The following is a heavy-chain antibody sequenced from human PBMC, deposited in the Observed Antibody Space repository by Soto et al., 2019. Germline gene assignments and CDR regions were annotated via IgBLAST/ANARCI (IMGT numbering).Heavy chain of an antibody. CDR3: ARDMGGYPWDWFDP. CDR2: ISVYNGNT. D-gene: IGHD3-16*01. J-gene: IGHJ5*02. CDR1: GYTFISYG. V-gene: IGHV1-18*01. Sequence: QVQLVQSGAEVKKPGASVKVSCKASGYTFISYGISWVRQAPGQGLEWMGWISVYNGNTNYAQKLQGRVTMTTDTSKSTAYMELRSLRSDDTAVYYCARDMGGYPWDWFDPWGQGTLVTVSS.